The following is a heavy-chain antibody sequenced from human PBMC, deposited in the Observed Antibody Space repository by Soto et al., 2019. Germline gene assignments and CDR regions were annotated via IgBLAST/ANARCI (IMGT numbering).Heavy chain of an antibody. V-gene: IGHV1-8*01. CDR2: MNPNSGNT. Sequence: QVQLVQYGAEVKKPGASVKISCKASGYTFTSYDINWVRQATGQGLEWMGWMNPNSGNTGYAQKFQGRVTMTRNTSISTAYMQLISLISEHTAMYYRTRQRANRLDPWGKGTLVTVSS. J-gene: IGHJ5*02. CDR3: TRQRANRLDP. CDR1: GYTFTSYD.